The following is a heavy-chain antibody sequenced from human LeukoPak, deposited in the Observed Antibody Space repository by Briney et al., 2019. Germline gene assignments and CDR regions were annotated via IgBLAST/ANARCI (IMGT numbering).Heavy chain of an antibody. Sequence: GGSLRLSCAASGFTFSSYAMSWVRQAPGRGLEWVSAISGSGGITYYADSVKGRFSISRDNSKNTLYLQMNSLRAEDTAVYYCAKWGYYYDSSGYYYVPYFDYWGQGTLVTVSS. V-gene: IGHV3-23*01. CDR1: GFTFSSYA. CDR3: AKWGYYYDSSGYYYVPYFDY. J-gene: IGHJ4*02. CDR2: ISGSGGIT. D-gene: IGHD3-22*01.